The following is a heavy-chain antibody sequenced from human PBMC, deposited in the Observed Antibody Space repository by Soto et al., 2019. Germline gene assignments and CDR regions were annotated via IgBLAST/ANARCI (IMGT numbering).Heavy chain of an antibody. V-gene: IGHV4-4*02. Sequence: QVQLQESGPGLVKPSGTLSLTCAVSSGSISSSNWWSWVRQPPGKGLEWIGEIYHSGSTNYNPSLKSLVTISVDKSKNQFSLKLSSVTAADTAVYYCARLASSHGWFQYYYFDYWGQGTLVTVSS. CDR3: ARLASSHGWFQYYYFDY. D-gene: IGHD6-19*01. CDR2: IYHSGST. CDR1: SGSISSSNW. J-gene: IGHJ4*02.